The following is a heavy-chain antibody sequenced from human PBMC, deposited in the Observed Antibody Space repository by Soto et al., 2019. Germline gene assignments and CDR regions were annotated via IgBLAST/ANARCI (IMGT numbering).Heavy chain of an antibody. J-gene: IGHJ4*02. V-gene: IGHV4-31*03. CDR3: ARDRVATITSSNYFDY. CDR2: IYYSGST. D-gene: IGHD5-12*01. CDR1: GGSISSGGYY. Sequence: SETLSLTCTVSGGSISSGGYYWSWIRQHPGKGLEWIGYIYYSGSTYYNPSLKSRVTISVDTSKNQFSLKLSSVTAADTAVYYCARDRVATITSSNYFDYWGQGTLVTVSS.